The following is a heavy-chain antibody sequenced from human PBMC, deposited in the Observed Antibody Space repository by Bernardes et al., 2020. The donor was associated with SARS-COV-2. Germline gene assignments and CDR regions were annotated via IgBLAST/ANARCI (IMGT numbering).Heavy chain of an antibody. CDR2: IKQDGSEK. CDR3: ARVSGSSWYFDL. Sequence: GSLSLSCAASGFTFSSSWMSWVRQAPGKGLEWVANIKQDGSEKYYVDSVKGRFTISRDNAKNSLYLQMKSLRAEDTAVYYCARVSGSSWYFDLWGRGTLVTVSS. D-gene: IGHD6-13*01. V-gene: IGHV3-7*01. J-gene: IGHJ2*01. CDR1: GFTFSSSW.